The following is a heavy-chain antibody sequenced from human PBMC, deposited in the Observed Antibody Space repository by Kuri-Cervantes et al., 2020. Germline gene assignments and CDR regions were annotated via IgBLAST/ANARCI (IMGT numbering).Heavy chain of an antibody. CDR3: ARDTNWGSYPSGGKLQDGLDI. CDR1: GFTFSSYG. Sequence: GESLKISCAASGFTFSSYGMSWVRQAPGKGPEWVANIKQDGSEENYVDSVKGRFTISRDDAENSLYLQMNSLGVEDTAVYYCARDTNWGSYPSGGKLQDGLDIWGQGTRVTVSS. D-gene: IGHD3-16*01. V-gene: IGHV3-7*01. CDR2: IKQDGSEE. J-gene: IGHJ3*02.